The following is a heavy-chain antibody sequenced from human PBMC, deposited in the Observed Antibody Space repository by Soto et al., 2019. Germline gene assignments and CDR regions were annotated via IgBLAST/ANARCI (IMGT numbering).Heavy chain of an antibody. Sequence: QITLQESGPPLVRPTQTLTLACTFSGFSLTTSGVGVGWIRQPPGKALARLALMYWDDDTRHRPSLKSRITITKDTSKNLVVLTMTNVDPVDTGTYYCVRFWSGFFGPLHRDAFDIWGQGTMVTVSS. V-gene: IGHV2-5*04. CDR2: MYWDDDT. CDR3: VRFWSGFFGPLHRDAFDI. CDR1: GFSLTTSGVG. D-gene: IGHD3-3*01. J-gene: IGHJ3*02.